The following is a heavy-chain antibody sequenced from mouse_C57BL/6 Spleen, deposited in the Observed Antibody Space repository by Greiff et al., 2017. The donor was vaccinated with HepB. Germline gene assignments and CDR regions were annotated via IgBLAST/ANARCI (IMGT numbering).Heavy chain of an antibody. D-gene: IGHD1-1*01. J-gene: IGHJ4*01. V-gene: IGHV1-7*01. Sequence: VQLQQSGADLAKPGASVKLSCKASGYTFTSYWMHWVKQRPGQGLEWIGYINPSSGYTKYNQKFKAKATLTADKSSSPAYMQLRSLTYEDSAVYYCARVTTVVATGYHAMDSWGQVTSATVAS. CDR1: GYTFTSYW. CDR3: ARVTTVVATGYHAMDS. CDR2: INPSSGYT.